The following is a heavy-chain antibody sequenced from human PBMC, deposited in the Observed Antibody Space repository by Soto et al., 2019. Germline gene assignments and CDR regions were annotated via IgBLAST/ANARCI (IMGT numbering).Heavy chain of an antibody. Sequence: PGRSLRLSRGVADFTISNLWISWVSQAQKKGLEWVGRIKSKTDGGTTDYAAPVKGRFTISRDDSKNTLYLQMNSLKTEDTAVYYFYHVDIVATFHYYYYGMDVWGQGTTVTVSS. CDR2: IKSKTDGGTT. J-gene: IGHJ6*02. D-gene: IGHD5-12*01. CDR3: YHVDIVATFHYYYYGMDV. CDR1: DFTISNLW. V-gene: IGHV3-15*07.